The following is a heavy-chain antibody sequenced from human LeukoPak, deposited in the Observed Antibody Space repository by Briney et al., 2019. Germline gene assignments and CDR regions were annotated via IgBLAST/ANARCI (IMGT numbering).Heavy chain of an antibody. CDR3: ARERIVGASGYFDY. D-gene: IGHD1-26*01. Sequence: GSSVKVSCKASGGTFSSYAISWVRQAPGQGLEWMGRIIPILGIANYAQKFQGRVTITADKSTSTAYMELSSLRSEDTAVYYCARERIVGASGYFDYWGQGTLVTVSP. CDR1: GGTFSSYA. J-gene: IGHJ4*02. V-gene: IGHV1-69*04. CDR2: IIPILGIA.